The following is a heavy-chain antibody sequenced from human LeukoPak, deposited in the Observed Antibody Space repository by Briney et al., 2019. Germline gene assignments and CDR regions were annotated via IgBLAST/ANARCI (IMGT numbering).Heavy chain of an antibody. Sequence: SVKVSCKASGGTFSSYAISWVRQAPGQGLEWMGGIIPIFGTANYAQKFQGRVTITTDESTSTAYMELSSLRSEDTAVYYCARGTALDLGGHGGSHAFDIWGQGTMVTVSS. D-gene: IGHD2-15*01. CDR1: GGTFSSYA. CDR3: ARGTALDLGGHGGSHAFDI. J-gene: IGHJ3*02. CDR2: IIPIFGTA. V-gene: IGHV1-69*05.